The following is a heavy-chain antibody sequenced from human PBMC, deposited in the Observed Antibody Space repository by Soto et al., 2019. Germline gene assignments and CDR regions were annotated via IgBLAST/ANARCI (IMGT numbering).Heavy chain of an antibody. D-gene: IGHD6-13*01. CDR1: GLTFNTYG. CDR3: ARLVGAAAGRFDP. Sequence: QEQLVESGGGVVQPGTSLRLSCVASGLTFNTYGMHWVRQAPGKGLEWVAAIWFDGSDKYYEDSVKGRFTISRDNSKNTLYLQMNSLRAEDTGVYYCARLVGAAAGRFDPWGQGTLVIVSS. V-gene: IGHV3-33*01. J-gene: IGHJ5*02. CDR2: IWFDGSDK.